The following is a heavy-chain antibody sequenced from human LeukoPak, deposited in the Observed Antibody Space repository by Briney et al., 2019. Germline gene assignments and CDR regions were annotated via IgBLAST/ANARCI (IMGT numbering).Heavy chain of an antibody. V-gene: IGHV4-59*01. CDR1: GGSISSYY. J-gene: IGHJ5*02. D-gene: IGHD2-15*01. CDR2: IYYSGRT. Sequence: SETLSLTCTVSGGSISSYYWSWIRQPPGKGLEWIGYIYYSGRTNYNPSLKSRVTISVDTSKNQFSLKLSSVTAADTAVYYCARGGRVADPLNWFDPWGQGTLVTVSS. CDR3: ARGGRVADPLNWFDP.